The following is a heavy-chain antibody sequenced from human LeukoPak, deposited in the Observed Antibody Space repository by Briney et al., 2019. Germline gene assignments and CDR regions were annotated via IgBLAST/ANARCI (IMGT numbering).Heavy chain of an antibody. CDR1: GFTFSSYA. V-gene: IGHV3-23*01. CDR3: AKSGMTWSGYYEYYFDY. D-gene: IGHD3-3*01. CDR2: ISGSGGST. Sequence: GGTLSLSCTASGFTFSSYAMGWVRQAPGKGLEWVSAISGSGGSTYYADSVKGRFTISRDNSKNTLYLQMNSLRAEDTAVYYCAKSGMTWSGYYEYYFDYWGQGTLVTVSS. J-gene: IGHJ4*02.